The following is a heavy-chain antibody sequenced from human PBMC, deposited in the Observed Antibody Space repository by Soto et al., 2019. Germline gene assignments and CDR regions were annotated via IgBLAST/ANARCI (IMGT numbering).Heavy chain of an antibody. Sequence: SLRLSCASSGFTCSSYAMSWVRQAPGKGLEWVSAISGSGGSTYYADSVKGRFTISRDNSKNTLYLQMNSLRAEDTAVYYCAKQAGYYYDSSGYYRFDPWGQGTLVTVSS. J-gene: IGHJ5*02. CDR2: ISGSGGST. CDR1: GFTCSSYA. V-gene: IGHV3-23*01. D-gene: IGHD3-22*01. CDR3: AKQAGYYYDSSGYYRFDP.